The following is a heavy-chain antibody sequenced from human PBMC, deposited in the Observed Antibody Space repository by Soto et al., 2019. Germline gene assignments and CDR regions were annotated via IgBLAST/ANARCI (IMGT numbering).Heavy chain of an antibody. J-gene: IGHJ4*02. V-gene: IGHV3-23*01. CDR3: AKADASGYNSLLFDF. D-gene: IGHD6-25*01. CDR1: GLIFSRYA. Sequence: SMSLSCAASGLIFSRYAMSWIRHAPGKGLEWVSAISGSGGDTYYADSVKGRFSISRDNSKNTVFVEMTRLRAEDTAIYYCAKADASGYNSLLFDFWGQGNLVNFSS. CDR2: ISGSGGDT.